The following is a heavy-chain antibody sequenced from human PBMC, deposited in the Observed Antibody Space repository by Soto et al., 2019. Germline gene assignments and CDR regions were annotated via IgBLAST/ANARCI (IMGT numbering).Heavy chain of an antibody. V-gene: IGHV3-21*01. CDR2: ISSSSSYI. CDR3: ARDQPGYSEGYGLGY. Sequence: EVQLVESGGGLVKPGGSLRLSCAASGFTFSSYSMNWVRQAPGKGLDWVSSISSSSSYIYYADSVKGRFTISRDNAKNSLDPQMNSQRDEDTAVYDCARDQPGYSEGYGLGYWGQGTLVTVSS. CDR1: GFTFSSYS. J-gene: IGHJ4*02. D-gene: IGHD5-18*01.